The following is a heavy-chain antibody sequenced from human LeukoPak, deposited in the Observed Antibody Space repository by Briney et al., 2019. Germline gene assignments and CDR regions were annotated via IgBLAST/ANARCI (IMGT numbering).Heavy chain of an antibody. CDR1: GYTFTSYA. CDR2: INAGNGNT. J-gene: IGHJ4*02. CDR3: ARDSGVLLWFGELPDDY. V-gene: IGHV1-3*01. D-gene: IGHD3-10*01. Sequence: ASVKVSCKASGYTFTSYAMHWVRQAPGQRIEWMGWINAGNGNTKYSQKFQGRVTITRDTSASTAYMELSSLRSEDTAVYYCARDSGVLLWFGELPDDYWGQGTLVTVSS.